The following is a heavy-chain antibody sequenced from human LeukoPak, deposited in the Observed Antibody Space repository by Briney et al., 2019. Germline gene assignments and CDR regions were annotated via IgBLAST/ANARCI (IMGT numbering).Heavy chain of an antibody. Sequence: GGSLRPSCAASGFTVSSNYMSWVRQAPGKGLEWVSVIYSGGSTYYADSVKGRFTISRDNSKNTLYLQMNSLRAEDTAVYYCAREPGGSYYFDYWGQGTLVTVSS. CDR1: GFTVSSNY. J-gene: IGHJ4*02. CDR3: AREPGGSYYFDY. CDR2: IYSGGST. D-gene: IGHD1-26*01. V-gene: IGHV3-53*01.